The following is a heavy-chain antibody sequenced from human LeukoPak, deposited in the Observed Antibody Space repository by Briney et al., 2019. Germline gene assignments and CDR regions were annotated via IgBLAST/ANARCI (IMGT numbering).Heavy chain of an antibody. J-gene: IGHJ4*02. CDR2: FYYSGST. V-gene: IGHV4-59*02. CDR1: GGSVSIYY. CDR3: ARGGIAVAGLDY. D-gene: IGHD6-19*01. Sequence: SETLSLTWTVSGGSVSIYYWGWIRQPPGEGLECMVYFYYSGSTNYNPSLKTRVTIPVDTSKNKFSLKLSSVTAADTAVYYCARGGIAVAGLDYWGQGTLVTVSS.